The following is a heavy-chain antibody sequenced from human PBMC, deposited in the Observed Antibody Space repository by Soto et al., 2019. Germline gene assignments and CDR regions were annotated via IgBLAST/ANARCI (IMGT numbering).Heavy chain of an antibody. CDR3: ARQWYYYDSSGYLASNWFDP. V-gene: IGHV4-39*01. Sequence: SSEPMSVTCTVSGGSICSSSYYWGWIRQPPGKGLEWIGSIYYSGSTYYNPSLKSRVTISVDTSKNQFSLKLSSVTAADTAVYYCARQWYYYDSSGYLASNWFDPWGQGTLVTVSS. CDR2: IYYSGST. D-gene: IGHD3-22*01. J-gene: IGHJ5*02. CDR1: GGSICSSSYY.